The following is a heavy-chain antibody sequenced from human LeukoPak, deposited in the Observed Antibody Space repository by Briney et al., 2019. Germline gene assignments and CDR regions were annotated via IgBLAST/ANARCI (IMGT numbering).Heavy chain of an antibody. CDR3: AKPGQRGLATDHFDY. V-gene: IGHV3-23*01. Sequence: GGSLRLSCAASGFTFSSYAMTWVRQAPGKGLEWVSVIVGSGSTTYYAGSVKGRFTISRDNSKNTLYLQMNSLRAEDRAVYYCAKPGQRGLATDHFDYWGQGTLVTVSS. CDR1: GFTFSSYA. J-gene: IGHJ4*01. CDR2: IVGSGSTT.